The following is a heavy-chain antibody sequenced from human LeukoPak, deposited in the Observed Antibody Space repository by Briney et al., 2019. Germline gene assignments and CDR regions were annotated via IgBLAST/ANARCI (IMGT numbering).Heavy chain of an antibody. CDR2: INHSGST. Sequence: SETLSLTCTVSGGSISSYYWSWIRQPPGKGLEWIGEINHSGSTNYNPSLKSRVTISVDTSKNQFSLKLSSVTAADTAVYYCARTRIAAAGTVDYWGQGTLVTVSS. D-gene: IGHD6-13*01. J-gene: IGHJ4*02. V-gene: IGHV4-34*01. CDR1: GGSISSYY. CDR3: ARTRIAAAGTVDY.